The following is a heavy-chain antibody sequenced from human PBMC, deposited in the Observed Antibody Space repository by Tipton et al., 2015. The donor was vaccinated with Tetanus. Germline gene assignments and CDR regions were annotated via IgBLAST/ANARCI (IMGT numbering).Heavy chain of an antibody. CDR3: ARRGGRQQMLPKYLDY. V-gene: IGHV4-59*01. CDR2: ISDSGTT. J-gene: IGHJ4*02. CDR1: GGSIYNYY. Sequence: TLSLTCTVSGGSIYNYYWTWVRRSPGKAPEWIGYISDSGTTNYNPSLQSRVTIIVDTSRNQFSLKVTSLTAADTAVYYCARRGGRQQMLPKYLDYWGKGTLVTVSS. D-gene: IGHD6-13*01.